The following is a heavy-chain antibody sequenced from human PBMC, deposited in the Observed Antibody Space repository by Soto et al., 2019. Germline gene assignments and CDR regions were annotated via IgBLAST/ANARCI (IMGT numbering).Heavy chain of an antibody. J-gene: IGHJ4*02. CDR2: IWYDGSNQ. V-gene: IGHV3-33*01. D-gene: IGHD3-16*01. Sequence: QVQLVESGGGVVQPGTSLRLSCAASGFTFSYYGMHWVRQAPGKGLEWLAIIWYDGSNQYYADSVRGRFTISRDNSKKTLYLQMNSLRAEDTAVYYCARDHGTSSMGMLIKGTDYWGQGTLVTVSS. CDR3: ARDHGTSSMGMLIKGTDY. CDR1: GFTFSYYG.